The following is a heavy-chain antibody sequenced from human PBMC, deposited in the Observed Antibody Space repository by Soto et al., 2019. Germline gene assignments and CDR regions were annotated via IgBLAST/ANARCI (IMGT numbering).Heavy chain of an antibody. Sequence: PGESLKISCKGSGYSFTSYWIVWVRQMPGKGLEWMGSIYPGDSDTRYSPSSQGRVTISADKSINTAYLQWDSLKASDTAMYFCARHKGYCSGVSCYGMDVWGQGATVTVSS. D-gene: IGHD2-15*01. J-gene: IGHJ6*02. CDR3: ARHKGYCSGVSCYGMDV. V-gene: IGHV5-51*01. CDR2: IYPGDSDT. CDR1: GYSFTSYW.